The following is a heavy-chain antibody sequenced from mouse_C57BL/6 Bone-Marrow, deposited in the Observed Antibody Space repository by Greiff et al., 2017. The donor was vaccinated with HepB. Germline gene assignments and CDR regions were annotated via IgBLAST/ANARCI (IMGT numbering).Heavy chain of an antibody. J-gene: IGHJ2*01. CDR1: GFTFSSYA. CDR3: AREGAYYSNYVNYFDY. Sequence: DVKLVESGGGLVKPGGSLKLSCAASGFTFSSYAMSWVRQTPEKRLEWVATISDGGSYTYYPDNVKGRFTISRDNAKNNLYLQMSHLKSEDTAMYYCAREGAYYSNYVNYFDYWGQGTTLTVSS. V-gene: IGHV5-4*01. D-gene: IGHD2-5*01. CDR2: ISDGGSYT.